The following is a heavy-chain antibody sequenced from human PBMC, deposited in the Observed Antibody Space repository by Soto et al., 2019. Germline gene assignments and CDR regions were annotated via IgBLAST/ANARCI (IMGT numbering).Heavy chain of an antibody. J-gene: IGHJ6*03. V-gene: IGHV4-39*01. CDR2: IYYSGST. CDR3: ARHGGDYRYYYYYYYMDV. D-gene: IGHD4-17*01. Sequence: QLQLQESGPGLVKPSETLSLTCTVSGGSISSSSYYWGWIRQPPGKGLEWIGSIYYSGSTYYNPSLKSRVTISVDTSKNQFSLKLSSVTAADTAVYYCARHGGDYRYYYYYYYMDVWGKGTTVTVSS. CDR1: GGSISSSSYY.